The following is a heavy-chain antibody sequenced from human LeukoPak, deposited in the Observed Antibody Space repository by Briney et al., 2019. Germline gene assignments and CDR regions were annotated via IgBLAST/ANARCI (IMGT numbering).Heavy chain of an antibody. Sequence: SETLSLTCTVSGGSNSSYYWSWIRQPAGKGLEWIGCIYSSGNTNYTPSLKSRVTMSVETPKNQFSLKLSSVTAADTAVYYCARDGVNYDPRGTVFDPWGQGTPVTVSS. V-gene: IGHV4-4*07. CDR2: IYSSGNT. CDR3: ARDGVNYDPRGTVFDP. D-gene: IGHD3-16*01. J-gene: IGHJ5*02. CDR1: GGSNSSYY.